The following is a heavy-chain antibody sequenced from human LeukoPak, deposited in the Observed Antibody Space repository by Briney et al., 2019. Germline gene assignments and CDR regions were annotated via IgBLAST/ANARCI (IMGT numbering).Heavy chain of an antibody. CDR3: AKALDCSSTSCYYYGMDV. J-gene: IGHJ6*02. CDR1: GFTFDDYA. CDR2: ISWDGGST. D-gene: IGHD2-2*01. Sequence: PGASLRLSCAASGFTFDDYAMHWVRQAPGKGLEWVSLISWDGGSTYYADSVKGRFTISRDNSKNSLYLQMNSLRAEDTALYYCAKALDCSSTSCYYYGMDVWGQGTTVTVSS. V-gene: IGHV3-43D*03.